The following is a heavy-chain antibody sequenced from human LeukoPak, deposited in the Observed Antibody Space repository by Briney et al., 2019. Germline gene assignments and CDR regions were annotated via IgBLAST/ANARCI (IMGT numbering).Heavy chain of an antibody. CDR1: GYTFTSYY. CDR2: INPSGGST. Sequence: WASVKVSCKTSGYTFTSYYIHWVRQAPGQGLEWMGIINPSGGSTSYAQKFQGRVTMTRDTSTSTVYMYLSSLRSEDTAVYYCARDSSGYFDVGGDGGYYFDYWGQGTLVTVSS. CDR3: ARDSSGYFDVGGDGGYYFDY. J-gene: IGHJ4*02. V-gene: IGHV1-46*01. D-gene: IGHD3-22*01.